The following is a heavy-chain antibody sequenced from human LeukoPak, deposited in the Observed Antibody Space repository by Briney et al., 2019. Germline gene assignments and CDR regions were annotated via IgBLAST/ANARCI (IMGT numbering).Heavy chain of an antibody. J-gene: IGHJ4*02. D-gene: IGHD3-22*01. CDR1: GYTLTELS. V-gene: IGHV1-24*01. CDR3: AAYPYFYDSSGYSVFDY. Sequence: ASVKVSCKVSGYTLTELSMHWVRQAPGKGREWMGGFDPEDGETIYAQKFQGRVTMTEDTSTDTAYMELSSLRSEDTAVYYCAAYPYFYDSSGYSVFDYWGQGTLVTVSS. CDR2: FDPEDGET.